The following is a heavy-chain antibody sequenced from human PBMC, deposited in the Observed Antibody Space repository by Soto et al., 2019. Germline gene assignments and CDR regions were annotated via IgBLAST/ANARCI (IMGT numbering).Heavy chain of an antibody. Sequence: SETLSLTCTVSGGSVSSGSYYWSWIRQPPGKGLEWIGYIYYSGSTNYNPSLKSRVTISVDTSKNQFSLKLSSVTAADTAVYYCAREGYYDSSGYYYVLWGQGTLVTVSS. CDR2: IYYSGST. V-gene: IGHV4-61*01. J-gene: IGHJ4*02. D-gene: IGHD3-22*01. CDR3: AREGYYDSSGYYYVL. CDR1: GGSVSSGSYY.